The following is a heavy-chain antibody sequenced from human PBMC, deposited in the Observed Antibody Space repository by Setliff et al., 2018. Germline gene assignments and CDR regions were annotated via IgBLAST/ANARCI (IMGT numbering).Heavy chain of an antibody. CDR2: ISSSSSTI. CDR3: ARTTGYRLEGDFDY. CDR1: GFTFSSYS. V-gene: IGHV3-48*01. D-gene: IGHD3-16*01. J-gene: IGHJ4*02. Sequence: GGSLRLSCAASGFTFSSYSMNWVRQAPGKGLEWVSYISSSSSTIYYADSGKGRFTISRDNAKDSLYLQMTSLRAEDTAIYYCARTTGYRLEGDFDYWGQGTLVTVSS.